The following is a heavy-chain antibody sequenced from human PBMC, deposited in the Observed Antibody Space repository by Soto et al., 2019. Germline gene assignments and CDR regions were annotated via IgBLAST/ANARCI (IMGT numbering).Heavy chain of an antibody. Sequence: PGGSLRLSCAASGFTFSDFYMSWIRQAPGKGLEWVSYISSSGSTIYYADSVKGRFTISRDNAKNSLYLQMNSLRAEDTAVYYCARQCSGGSCYSSPRDYYYYGMDVWGQGTTVTAP. CDR1: GFTFSDFY. V-gene: IGHV3-11*01. D-gene: IGHD2-15*01. J-gene: IGHJ6*02. CDR2: ISSSGSTI. CDR3: ARQCSGGSCYSSPRDYYYYGMDV.